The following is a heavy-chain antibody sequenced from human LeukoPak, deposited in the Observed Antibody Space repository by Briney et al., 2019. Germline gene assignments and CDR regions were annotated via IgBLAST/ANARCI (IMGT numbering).Heavy chain of an antibody. Sequence: PGGSLRLSCAASGFTFSSYAMHWVRQAPGKGLEWVAVISHDGSNKYYADSVKGRFTISRDNSKNTLYLQMNSLRAEDTAVYYCAGSGDYVAFDIWGQGTMVTVSS. CDR1: GFTFSSYA. D-gene: IGHD4-17*01. CDR3: AGSGDYVAFDI. V-gene: IGHV3-30-3*02. J-gene: IGHJ3*02. CDR2: ISHDGSNK.